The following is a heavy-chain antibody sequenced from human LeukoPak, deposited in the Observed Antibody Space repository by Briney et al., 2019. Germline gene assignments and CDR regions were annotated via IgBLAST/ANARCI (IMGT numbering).Heavy chain of an antibody. CDR1: GFTFSSYA. D-gene: IGHD1-7*01. J-gene: IGHJ4*02. Sequence: GGSLRLSCAASGFTFSSYAMSWVRRAPGKGLEWVSAISGSGGSTYYADSVKGRFTISRDNSKNTLYLQMNSLRAEDTAVYYCAKVSRGNWNYDFDYWGQGTLVTVSS. V-gene: IGHV3-23*01. CDR2: ISGSGGST. CDR3: AKVSRGNWNYDFDY.